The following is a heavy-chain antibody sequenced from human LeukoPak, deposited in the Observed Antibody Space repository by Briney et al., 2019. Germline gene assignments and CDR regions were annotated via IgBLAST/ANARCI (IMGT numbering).Heavy chain of an antibody. CDR2: ISWNSGSM. J-gene: IGHJ6*04. CDR3: AELGITMIGGV. Sequence: GRSLRLSCAASGFSFDDYAMHWVRQAPGKGLEWVAGISWNSGSMDYVDSVKGRFTISRDNAKNSVYLQMNNVRAEDTAVYYCAELGITMIGGVWGKGTTVTISS. CDR1: GFSFDDYA. V-gene: IGHV3-9*01. D-gene: IGHD3-10*02.